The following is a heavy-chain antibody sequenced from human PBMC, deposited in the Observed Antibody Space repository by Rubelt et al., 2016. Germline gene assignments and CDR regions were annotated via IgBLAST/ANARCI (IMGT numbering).Heavy chain of an antibody. V-gene: IGHV4-59*01. J-gene: IGHJ6*02. D-gene: IGHD5-12*01. Sequence: QVQLQESGPGLVKPSETLSHTCTVSGGSISSYYWSWIRQPPGKGLEWIGYIYYSGSTNYNPSLKSRVTISVDTSKNQFSLKLSSVTAADTAVYYCAREYRTYYGMDVWGQGTTVTVSS. CDR3: AREYRTYYGMDV. CDR2: IYYSGST. CDR1: GGSISSYY.